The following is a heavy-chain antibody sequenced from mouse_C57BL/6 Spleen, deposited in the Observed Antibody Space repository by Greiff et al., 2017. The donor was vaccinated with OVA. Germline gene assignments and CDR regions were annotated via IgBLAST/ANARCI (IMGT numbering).Heavy chain of an antibody. CDR1: GYTFTSYW. D-gene: IGHD1-1*01. V-gene: IGHV1-61*01. CDR3: ARSLITTVVVDY. CDR2: IYPSDSET. J-gene: IGHJ2*01. Sequence: VKLQQPGAELVRPGSSVKLSCKASGYTFTSYWMDWVKQRPGQGLEWIGNIYPSDSETHYNQKFKDKATLTVDKSSSTAYMQLSSLTSEDSAVYYCARSLITTVVVDYWGQGTTLTVSS.